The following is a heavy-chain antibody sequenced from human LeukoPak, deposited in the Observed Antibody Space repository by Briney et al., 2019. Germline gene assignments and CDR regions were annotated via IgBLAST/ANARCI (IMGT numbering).Heavy chain of an antibody. CDR2: ISSSSSYI. Sequence: GGSLRLSCAASGFTFSSYSMNWVRQAPGKGLEWVSSISSSSSYIYYADSVKGRFTISRDNAKNSLYLQMNSLRAEDTAVYYCARDVGVGQGFDYWGQGTLVTVSS. V-gene: IGHV3-21*01. D-gene: IGHD2-2*01. CDR1: GFTFSSYS. J-gene: IGHJ4*02. CDR3: ARDVGVGQGFDY.